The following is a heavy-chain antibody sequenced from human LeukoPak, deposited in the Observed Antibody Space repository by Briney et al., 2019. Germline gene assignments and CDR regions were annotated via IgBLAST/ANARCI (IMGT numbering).Heavy chain of an antibody. Sequence: SETLSLTCTVSGDSIFDDYWTWIRQPPGKGLEWTGYIYHSGSTSYNPSLKSRLTISVDTSKNQFSLKLSSATAADTAVYYCARDRDRGNFDYWGQGTLVTVSS. CDR3: ARDRDRGNFDY. CDR1: GDSIFDDY. V-gene: IGHV4-59*01. J-gene: IGHJ4*02. D-gene: IGHD1-1*01. CDR2: IYHSGST.